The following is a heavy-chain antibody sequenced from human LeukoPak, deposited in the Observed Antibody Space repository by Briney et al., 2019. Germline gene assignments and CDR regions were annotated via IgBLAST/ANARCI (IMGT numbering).Heavy chain of an antibody. Sequence: PGGSLRLSCAASGFTFSSYAMHWVRQAPGKGLEWVSVIYSGGSTYYADSVKGRFTISRDNSKNTLYLQVSSLTVDDTAVYYCARDFGYWGQGTLVTVSS. CDR2: IYSGGST. J-gene: IGHJ4*02. CDR3: ARDFGY. V-gene: IGHV3-NL1*01. CDR1: GFTFSSYA.